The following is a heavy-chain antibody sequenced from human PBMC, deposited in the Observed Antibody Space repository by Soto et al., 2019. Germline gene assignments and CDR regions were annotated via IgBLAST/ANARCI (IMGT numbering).Heavy chain of an antibody. D-gene: IGHD3-3*01. J-gene: IGHJ4*02. Sequence: ASVKVSCKASGFTFTSSAVQWVRQARGQRLEWIGWIVVGSGNTNYAQKFQERVTITRDMSTSTAYMELSSLRSEDTAVYYCARMIFGVVMPSDYWGQGTLVTVSS. CDR3: ARMIFGVVMPSDY. V-gene: IGHV1-58*01. CDR2: IVVGSGNT. CDR1: GFTFTSSA.